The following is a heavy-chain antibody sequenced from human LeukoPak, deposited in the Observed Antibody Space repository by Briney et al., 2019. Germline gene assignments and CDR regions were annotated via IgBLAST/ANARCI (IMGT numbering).Heavy chain of an antibody. J-gene: IGHJ3*02. Sequence: SETLSLTCTVSGGSINSGGYYWAWIRQPPGKGLEWIGSIYYSGSTYYNPSLKSRVSISVDTSESQFSLKLSSVTAADTALYYCTRGLPRANDAFDIWGRGTMVTVSS. CDR2: IYYSGST. CDR3: TRGLPRANDAFDI. CDR1: GGSINSGGYY. V-gene: IGHV4-39*01.